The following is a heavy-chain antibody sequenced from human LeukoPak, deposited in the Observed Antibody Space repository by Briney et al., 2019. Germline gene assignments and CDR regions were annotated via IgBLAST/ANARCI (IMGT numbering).Heavy chain of an antibody. Sequence: PGGSLRLSCTASGFTFNTYWMSWVRQTPGKGLEWVANIKQDGSDQYYVDSLKGRFTISRDNAKNSLYLQMNSLRVEDTAVYYCARGRYTSGWYPDYFDFWGQGTRVTVSS. CDR2: IKQDGSDQ. CDR3: ARGRYTSGWYPDYFDF. D-gene: IGHD6-19*01. CDR1: GFTFNTYW. J-gene: IGHJ4*02. V-gene: IGHV3-7*01.